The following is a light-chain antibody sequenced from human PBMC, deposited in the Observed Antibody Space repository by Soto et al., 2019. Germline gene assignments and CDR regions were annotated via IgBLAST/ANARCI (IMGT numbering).Light chain of an antibody. V-gene: IGKV3-20*01. CDR3: QQYGSSPRT. CDR1: QSVSSNH. CDR2: GGS. Sequence: DIVLTQSPGTLSLSPGERATLYCRASQSVSSNHLAWYQQKPGQAPRLLIYGGSSRATGIPVRFSGSGSETDFTLTISSLEAEDFAVYYCQQYGSSPRTFGQGTKV. J-gene: IGKJ1*01.